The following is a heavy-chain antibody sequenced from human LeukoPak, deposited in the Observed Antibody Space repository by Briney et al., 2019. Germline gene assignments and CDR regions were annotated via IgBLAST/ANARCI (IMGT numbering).Heavy chain of an antibody. J-gene: IGHJ6*03. Sequence: SETLSLTCTVSGDSISSSSYYWGWIRQPPGKGLEWIGNIYYSGSTYYNPSLKSRVTISVDTSKNQFSLKLSSVTAADTAVYYCARVSHSSSYYYYYYMDVWGKGTTVTVSS. CDR1: GDSISSSSYY. D-gene: IGHD5/OR15-5a*01. V-gene: IGHV4-39*07. CDR3: ARVSHSSSYYYYYYMDV. CDR2: IYYSGST.